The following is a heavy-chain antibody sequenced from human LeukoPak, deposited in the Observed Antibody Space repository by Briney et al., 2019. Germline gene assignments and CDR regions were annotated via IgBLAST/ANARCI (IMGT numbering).Heavy chain of an antibody. D-gene: IGHD3-22*01. CDR1: GGTFSSYA. J-gene: IGHJ3*02. CDR3: ASLKNSYDSSGYLVTDAFDI. CDR2: ISAYNGNT. V-gene: IGHV1-18*01. Sequence: ASVKVSCKASGGTFSSYAISWVRQAPGQGLEWMGWISAYNGNTNYEQKLQGRATMTTDTSTSTAYMELRSLRSDDTAVYYCASLKNSYDSSGYLVTDAFDIWGQGTMVTVSS.